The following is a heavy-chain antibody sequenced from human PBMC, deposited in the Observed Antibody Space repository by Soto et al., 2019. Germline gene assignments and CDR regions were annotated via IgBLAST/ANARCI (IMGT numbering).Heavy chain of an antibody. Sequence: QVQLVQSGAEVKKPGSSVKVSCKASGGIFSSYAISWVRQAPGQGLEWMGGIIPIFGTANYAQKFQGRVTITADESTSTAYMELSSLRSEDTAVYYCARGAASIAARPSYYYGMDVWGQGTTVTVSS. V-gene: IGHV1-69*01. CDR2: IIPIFGTA. D-gene: IGHD6-6*01. J-gene: IGHJ6*02. CDR1: GGIFSSYA. CDR3: ARGAASIAARPSYYYGMDV.